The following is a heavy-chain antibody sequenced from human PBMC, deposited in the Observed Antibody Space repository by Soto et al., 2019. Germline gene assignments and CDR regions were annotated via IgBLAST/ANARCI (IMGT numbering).Heavy chain of an antibody. CDR1: GFTFSSYG. CDR2: ISYDGSNK. D-gene: IGHD3-3*01. CDR3: AKGLLRFLEWLLHKGYFDL. Sequence: QVQLVESGGGVVQPGRSLRLSCAASGFTFSSYGMHWVRQAPGKGLEWVAVISYDGSNKYYADSVKGRFTISRDNSKNTLYLQMNSLRAEDTAVYYCAKGLLRFLEWLLHKGYFDLWGRGTLVTVSS. J-gene: IGHJ2*01. V-gene: IGHV3-30*18.